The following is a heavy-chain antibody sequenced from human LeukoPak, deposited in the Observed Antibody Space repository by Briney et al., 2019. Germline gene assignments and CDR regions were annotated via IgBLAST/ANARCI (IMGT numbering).Heavy chain of an antibody. CDR1: GFTFSSYW. Sequence: GGSLRLSCAASGFTFSSYWMSWVRQAPGKGLEWVANIKQDGSEKYYADSVKGRFTISRDNAKNSLYLQMNSLRAEDTAVYYCARVLGSSYFDYWGQGTLVTVSS. D-gene: IGHD6-6*01. CDR2: IKQDGSEK. CDR3: ARVLGSSYFDY. V-gene: IGHV3-7*01. J-gene: IGHJ4*02.